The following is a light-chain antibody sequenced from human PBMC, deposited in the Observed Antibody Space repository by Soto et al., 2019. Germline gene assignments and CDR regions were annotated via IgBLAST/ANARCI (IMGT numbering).Light chain of an antibody. J-gene: IGKJ1*01. CDR2: GAS. CDR1: QNLRSI. Sequence: EIFMTQSPAPLSVSPGERATLSCRASQNLRSILAWYQQKPGQAPRLLIYGASTRATGIPARFSGSGSGTEFTLTISSLQSEDFAVYFCQQYNIWPQTFGQGTKVDIK. V-gene: IGKV3-15*01. CDR3: QQYNIWPQT.